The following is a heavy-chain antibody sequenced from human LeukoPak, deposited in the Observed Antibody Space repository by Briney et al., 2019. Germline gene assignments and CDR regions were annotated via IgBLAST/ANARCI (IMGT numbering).Heavy chain of an antibody. V-gene: IGHV3-23*01. CDR1: GFTFSSYA. CDR3: AKDQITIFGVVTKFDY. Sequence: PGGSLRLSCAASGFTFSSYAMSWVRQAPGXXXXXVSAISGSGGSTYYADSVKGRFTISRDNSKNTLYLQMNSLRAEYTAVYYCAKDQITIFGVVTKFDYWGQGTLVTVSS. J-gene: IGHJ4*02. D-gene: IGHD3-3*01. CDR2: ISGSGGST.